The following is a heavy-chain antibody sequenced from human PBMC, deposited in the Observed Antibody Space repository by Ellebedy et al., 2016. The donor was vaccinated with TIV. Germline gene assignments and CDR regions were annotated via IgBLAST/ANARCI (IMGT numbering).Heavy chain of an antibody. CDR1: GFTFSSHW. Sequence: GESLKISCAASGFTFSSHWMHWVRQAPGKGLVWVSRTNSDGSITGYADSVKGRFTISRDNAKNILYLQMDSLRAEDTAVYYCAPNPLSGNYYTGDFDYWGQGTLVTVSS. V-gene: IGHV3-74*01. J-gene: IGHJ4*02. CDR3: APNPLSGNYYTGDFDY. D-gene: IGHD1-26*01. CDR2: TNSDGSIT.